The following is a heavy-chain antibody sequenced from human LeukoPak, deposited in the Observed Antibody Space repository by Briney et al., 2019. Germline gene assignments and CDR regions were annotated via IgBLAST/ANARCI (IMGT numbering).Heavy chain of an antibody. V-gene: IGHV3-7*01. J-gene: IGHJ6*03. CDR3: ARAPRLRLRGVGIWVYDYYYYMDV. D-gene: IGHD3-10*01. Sequence: PGGSLRLSCAASEFTFSTYWMTWVRQAPGKGLEWVANINQDGSEKYYVDSVKGRFTISRDNAKNSLYLQMNSLRGEDTAVYYFARAPRLRLRGVGIWVYDYYYYMDVWGKGTTVTISS. CDR2: INQDGSEK. CDR1: EFTFSTYW.